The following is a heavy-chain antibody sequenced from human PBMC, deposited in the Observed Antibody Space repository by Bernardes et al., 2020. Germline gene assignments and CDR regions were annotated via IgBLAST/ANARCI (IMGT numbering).Heavy chain of an antibody. CDR3: ASDVGYCSSTSCPRDYYYGMDV. V-gene: IGHV4-34*01. D-gene: IGHD2-2*01. Sequence: SDPLSFTCAVYGGSFSGYYWSWIRQPPGKGLEWIGEINHSGSTNYNPSLKSRVTISVDTSKNQFSLKLSSVTAADTAVYYCASDVGYCSSTSCPRDYYYGMDVWGKGTTVTVSS. CDR2: INHSGST. CDR1: GGSFSGYY. J-gene: IGHJ6*04.